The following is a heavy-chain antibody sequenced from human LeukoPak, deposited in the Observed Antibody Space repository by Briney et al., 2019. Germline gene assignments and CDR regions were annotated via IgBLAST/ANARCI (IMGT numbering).Heavy chain of an antibody. J-gene: IGHJ4*02. CDR1: GYTFTCYY. CDR2: INPNSGGT. V-gene: IGHV1-2*02. Sequence: ASVKVSCKASGYTFTCYYMHWVRQAPGQGLEWMGWINPNSGGTNYAQKFQGRVTMTRDTSISTAYMELSRLRSDDTAVYYCARDRGTYYYDSSGYPDYWGQGTLVTVSS. D-gene: IGHD3-22*01. CDR3: ARDRGTYYYDSSGYPDY.